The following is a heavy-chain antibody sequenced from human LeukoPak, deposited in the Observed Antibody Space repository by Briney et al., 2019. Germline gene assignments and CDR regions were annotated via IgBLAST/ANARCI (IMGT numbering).Heavy chain of an antibody. CDR1: GFTFDDYA. CDR3: AKDIVDTAMGRGGNWFDP. J-gene: IGHJ5*02. CDR2: ISGDGGSR. Sequence: PGGSLRLSCAASGFTFDDYAMHWVRQAPGKGLEWVSLISGDGGSRYYADSVKGRFTISRDNSKNSLYLQMNSLRTEDTALYYCAKDIVDTAMGRGGNWFDPWGQGTLVTVSS. D-gene: IGHD5-18*01. V-gene: IGHV3-43*02.